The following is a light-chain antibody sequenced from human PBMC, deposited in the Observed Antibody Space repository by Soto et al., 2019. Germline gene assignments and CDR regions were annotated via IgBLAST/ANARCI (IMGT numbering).Light chain of an antibody. CDR2: DVN. Sequence: QLVLTQPASVSGSPGQSITISCTGTSFDVGGYNYVSWYQHHPDKAPKLMIYDVNNRPSGVSNRFSGSKSGDTASLTISGLQAEDEADYYCSSYTSTSTLVVFGGGTKVTVL. CDR1: SFDVGGYNY. J-gene: IGLJ2*01. CDR3: SSYTSTSTLVV. V-gene: IGLV2-14*03.